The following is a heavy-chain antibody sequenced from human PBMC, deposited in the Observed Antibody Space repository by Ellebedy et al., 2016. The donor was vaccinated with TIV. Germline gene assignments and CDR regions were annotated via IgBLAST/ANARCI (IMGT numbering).Heavy chain of an antibody. V-gene: IGHV3-23*01. CDR1: GFTLSNSF. Sequence: GESLKISXAASGFTLSNSFMRWIRQAPGKGLEWVSTLTADGRSTYFADSVKGRFTISRDNSKNTVYLQMNSLRSEDTAVYYCRPGHYSDAWGQGTLVTVSS. J-gene: IGHJ4*02. CDR3: RPGHYSDA. CDR2: LTADGRST.